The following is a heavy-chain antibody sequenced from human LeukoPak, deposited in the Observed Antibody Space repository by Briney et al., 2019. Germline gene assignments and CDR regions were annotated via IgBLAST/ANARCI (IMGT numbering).Heavy chain of an antibody. Sequence: PSETLSLTCTVSGGSISSYYWSWIRQPPRQGLEWMGYSYYSWSSNYNPSLKSRVTISVDTSKNQYSLKLSCVTAADTAVYYCARSPHEEWLLLAYWGQGNLVTVSS. CDR2: SYYSWSS. J-gene: IGHJ4*02. CDR3: ARSPHEEWLLLAY. V-gene: IGHV4-59*01. CDR1: GGSISSYY. D-gene: IGHD3-3*01.